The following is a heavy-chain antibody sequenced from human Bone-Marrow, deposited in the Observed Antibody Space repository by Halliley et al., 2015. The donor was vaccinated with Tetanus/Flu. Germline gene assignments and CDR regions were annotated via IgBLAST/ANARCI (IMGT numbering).Heavy chain of an antibody. J-gene: IGHJ4*02. CDR2: IDPRDSYT. V-gene: IGHV5-10-1*01. D-gene: IGHD6-25*01. CDR3: AGGSIRNHFDY. Sequence: EWLGGIDPRDSYTNYSPSFQDRVTISVDTSINTVFLQWDTLKASDTAVYYCAGGSIRNHFDYWGQGALVTVSS.